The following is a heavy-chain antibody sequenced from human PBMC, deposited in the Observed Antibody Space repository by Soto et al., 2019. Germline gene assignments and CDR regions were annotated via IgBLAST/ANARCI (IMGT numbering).Heavy chain of an antibody. D-gene: IGHD6-13*01. Sequence: QLQLQESGSGLVKPSQTLSLTCAVSGGSISSGGYSWSWIRQPPGKGLEWIGYIYHSGSTYYNPSLKSRVTISVDRSKNQFSLKLSSVTAADTAVYYCARYSSSWYGDNWFDPWGQGTLVTVSS. CDR1: GGSISSGGYS. CDR3: ARYSSSWYGDNWFDP. J-gene: IGHJ5*02. V-gene: IGHV4-30-2*01. CDR2: IYHSGST.